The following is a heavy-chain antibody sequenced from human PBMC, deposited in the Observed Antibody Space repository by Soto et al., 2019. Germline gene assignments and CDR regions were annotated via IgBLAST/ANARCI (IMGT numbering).Heavy chain of an antibody. CDR2: IIPIFGTA. J-gene: IGHJ4*02. D-gene: IGHD2-21*02. CDR3: ARATYCGGDCYEAYYFDY. CDR1: GGTFSSYA. V-gene: IGHV1-69*01. Sequence: QVQLVQSGAEVKKPGSSVKVSCKASGGTFSSYAISWVRQAPGQGLEWMGGIIPIFGTANYAQKFQGRVTINADESTSTAYMELIRLRSEDTAVYYCARATYCGGDCYEAYYFDYWGQGTLVTVSS.